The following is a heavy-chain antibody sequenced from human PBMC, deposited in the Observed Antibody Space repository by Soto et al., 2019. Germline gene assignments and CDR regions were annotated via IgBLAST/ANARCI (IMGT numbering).Heavy chain of an antibody. CDR3: AGVLFGYYDSRGPTNHNGFAP. CDR1: GGSISSSSYY. CDR2: IYYSGST. Sequence: PSETLSLTCTVSGGSISSSSYYWGWIRQPPGKGLEWIGSIYYSGSTYYNPSLKSRVTISVDTSKNQFSLKLSSVTAADTVVYSCAGVLFGYYDSRGPTNHNGFAPWGQGTLVPVSS. J-gene: IGHJ5*02. D-gene: IGHD3-22*01. V-gene: IGHV4-39*01.